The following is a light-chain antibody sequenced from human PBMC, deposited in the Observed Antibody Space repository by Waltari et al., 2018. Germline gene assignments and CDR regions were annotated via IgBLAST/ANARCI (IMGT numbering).Light chain of an antibody. Sequence: SYVLTQPPSASVATGDTARITCGGDNVGSKSVHWYQQKPGQDPLLVVYDDTARPSGIPDRFSASNSGNTATLTISRVENGDEADYYCQVWDTTSDRVVFGGGTKLTVL. CDR3: QVWDTTSDRVV. J-gene: IGLJ2*01. CDR1: NVGSKS. CDR2: DDT. V-gene: IGLV3-21*02.